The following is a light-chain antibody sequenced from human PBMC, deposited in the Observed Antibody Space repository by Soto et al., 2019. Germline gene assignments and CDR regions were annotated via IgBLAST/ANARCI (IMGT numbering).Light chain of an antibody. Sequence: EIVMTQSPATLSVSPGETATLSCRASQSVSYNLAWYQQKPGQGPRLLIYGAFTRATGIPARVSGSGSGTDFTLTISSLQSEDFAVYCCQQYKNWPPLTFGGGTKVEIK. J-gene: IGKJ4*01. V-gene: IGKV3-15*01. CDR1: QSVSYN. CDR3: QQYKNWPPLT. CDR2: GAF.